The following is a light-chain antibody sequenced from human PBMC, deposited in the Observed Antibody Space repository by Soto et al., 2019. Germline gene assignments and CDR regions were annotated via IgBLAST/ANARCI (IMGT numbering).Light chain of an antibody. CDR1: QSIASR. J-gene: IGKJ1*01. CDR2: GAS. Sequence: DIQMTQSPSSLSASVGDRVTITCRAGQSIASRLNWYQQKPGSAPKLLIYGASTLESGVPSRFSGSGSGTDFTLTVSSLQVEDFATYYCQQTDTIPRTFGQGTKVDIK. CDR3: QQTDTIPRT. V-gene: IGKV1-39*01.